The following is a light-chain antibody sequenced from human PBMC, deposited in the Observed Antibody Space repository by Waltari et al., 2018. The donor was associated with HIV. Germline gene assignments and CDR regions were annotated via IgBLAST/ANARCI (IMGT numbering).Light chain of an antibody. CDR2: EGS. J-gene: IGLJ2*01. Sequence: QSALTHPASVSGSPGQSITISCTGTSSDVGSYNLVPWYQQHPGKAPKLMIYEGSKRPSGVSNRFSGSKSGNTASLTISGLQAEDEADYYCCSYAGSSNVVFGGGTKLTVL. CDR3: CSYAGSSNVV. V-gene: IGLV2-23*01. CDR1: SSDVGSYNL.